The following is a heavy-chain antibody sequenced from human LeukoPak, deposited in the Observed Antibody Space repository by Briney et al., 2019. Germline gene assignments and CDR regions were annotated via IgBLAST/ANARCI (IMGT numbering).Heavy chain of an antibody. Sequence: SETLSLTCAVSGDSFSSHYWTWIRQPPGKGLEWIGYISYIGSTYYNPSLKSRVTISIDTSKNQFSLKLSSVTAADTAVYYCARDPVTVTKGFDIWGQGTMVSVSS. CDR2: ISYIGST. CDR3: ARDPVTVTKGFDI. D-gene: IGHD4-17*01. V-gene: IGHV4-59*11. J-gene: IGHJ3*02. CDR1: GDSFSSHY.